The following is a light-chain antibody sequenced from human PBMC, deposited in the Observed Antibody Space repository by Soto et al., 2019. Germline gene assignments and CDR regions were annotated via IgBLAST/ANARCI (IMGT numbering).Light chain of an antibody. V-gene: IGLV2-8*01. J-gene: IGLJ2*01. CDR1: SSDVGGYNY. CDR3: SLYAGSNSVV. Sequence: QSALTQPPSASGSPGQSVTISCTGTSSDVGGYNYVSWYQQHPGKAPKLMIYEVSKRPSGVPDRFSGSKSGNTASLTGSGLQAEDEADYYCSLYAGSNSVVFGGGTKVTVL. CDR2: EVS.